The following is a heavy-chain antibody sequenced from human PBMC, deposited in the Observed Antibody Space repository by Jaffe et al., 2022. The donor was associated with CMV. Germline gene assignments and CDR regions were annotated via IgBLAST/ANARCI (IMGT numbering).Heavy chain of an antibody. D-gene: IGHD4-4*01. J-gene: IGHJ5*02. CDR2: ISTTSNYI. V-gene: IGHV3-21*01. CDR3: ASGYFSNYAEGFFDP. Sequence: VQLVESGGGLVKPGGSLRLSCVASGFTFSSNGMNWVRQSPGKGLEWVSFISTTSNYIYYADSVKGRFTISRDNAKNSLYLQMNSLRAEDTAVYYCASGYFSNYAEGFFDPWGRGTLVTVSS. CDR1: GFTFSSNG.